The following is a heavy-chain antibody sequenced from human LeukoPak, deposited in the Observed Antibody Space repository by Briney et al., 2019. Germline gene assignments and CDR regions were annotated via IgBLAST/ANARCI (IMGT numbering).Heavy chain of an antibody. CDR3: ARERRTEGFGYFDY. D-gene: IGHD1-1*01. Sequence: PGGSLRLSCAASGFTFSSYSMNWVRQAPGKGLWWGSSISSGITYIYYADSVKGRSAISRDNAKNSLYLQMNSLRAEDTAVYYCARERRTEGFGYFDYWGQGPLVTVSS. J-gene: IGHJ4*02. CDR1: GFTFSSYS. V-gene: IGHV3-21*01. CDR2: ISSGITYI.